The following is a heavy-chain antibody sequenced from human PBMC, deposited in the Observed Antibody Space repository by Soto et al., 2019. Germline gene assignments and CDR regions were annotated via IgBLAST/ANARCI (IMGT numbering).Heavy chain of an antibody. J-gene: IGHJ4*02. CDR3: ARDRGDSGYDLGYFDY. D-gene: IGHD5-12*01. Sequence: SETLSLTWTVSGGSISSYYWSWIRQPPGKGLEWIGYIYYSGSTNYNPSLKSRVTISVDTSKNQFSLKLSSVTAADTAVYYCARDRGDSGYDLGYFDYWGQGTLVTVSS. CDR2: IYYSGST. CDR1: GGSISSYY. V-gene: IGHV4-59*01.